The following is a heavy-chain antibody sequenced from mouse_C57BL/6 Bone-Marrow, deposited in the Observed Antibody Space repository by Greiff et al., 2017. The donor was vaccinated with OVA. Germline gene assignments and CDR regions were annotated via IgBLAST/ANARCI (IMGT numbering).Heavy chain of an antibody. Sequence: QVQLQQSGAELVRPGTSVKVSCKASGYAFTNYLIEWVKQRPGQGLEWIGVINPGSGGTNYNEKFKGKATLTADKSSSTAYMQLSSLTSEDSAVYYCAREELFLFDYWGQGTTLTVSS. CDR3: AREELFLFDY. J-gene: IGHJ2*01. V-gene: IGHV1-54*01. CDR2: INPGSGGT. CDR1: GYAFTNYL.